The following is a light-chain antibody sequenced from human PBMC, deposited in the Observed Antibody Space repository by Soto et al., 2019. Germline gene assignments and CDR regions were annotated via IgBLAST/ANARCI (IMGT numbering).Light chain of an antibody. CDR2: HAS. CDR3: QQYNNWPLT. Sequence: EIVMTQSPATLSVSPGETATLSCRASQSMYNNLAWYQQKPGQAPRLLIYHASARATGIPARFSGSGSGTEFTLTISSLQSEDFAVYYCQQYNNWPLTFGGGTKVEI. J-gene: IGKJ4*01. V-gene: IGKV3-15*01. CDR1: QSMYNN.